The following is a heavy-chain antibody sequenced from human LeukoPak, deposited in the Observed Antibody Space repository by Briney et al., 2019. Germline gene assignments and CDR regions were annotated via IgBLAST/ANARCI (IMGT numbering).Heavy chain of an antibody. J-gene: IGHJ6*03. CDR3: AIVVVPAAAEHYYYMDV. CDR2: IIPIFGTA. CDR1: GGTFSSYA. D-gene: IGHD2-2*01. Sequence: SVKASSKASGGTFSSYAISWVRQAPGQGLEWMGGIIPIFGTANYAQKFQGRVTITTDESTSTAYMELSSLRSEDTAVYYCAIVVVPAAAEHYYYMDVWGKGTTVTVSS. V-gene: IGHV1-69*05.